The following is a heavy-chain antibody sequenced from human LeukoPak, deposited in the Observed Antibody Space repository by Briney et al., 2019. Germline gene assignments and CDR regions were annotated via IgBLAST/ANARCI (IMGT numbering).Heavy chain of an antibody. CDR3: ARARRDSGYYNVDY. J-gene: IGHJ4*02. Sequence: PSETLSLTCTVSGGSISSYYWSWIRQPAGKGLEWIGRIYTSGSTNYNPSLKSRVTMSVDTSKNQFSLKVSSVTAADTAVYYCARARRDSGYYNVDYWGQGALVTVSS. D-gene: IGHD3-3*01. V-gene: IGHV4-4*07. CDR1: GGSISSYY. CDR2: IYTSGST.